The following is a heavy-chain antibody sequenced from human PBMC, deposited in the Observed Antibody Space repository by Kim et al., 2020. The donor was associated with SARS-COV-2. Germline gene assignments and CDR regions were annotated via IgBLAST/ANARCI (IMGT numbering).Heavy chain of an antibody. D-gene: IGHD6-19*01. J-gene: IGHJ5*02. V-gene: IGHV4-34*01. CDR2: IHRSGST. Sequence: SETLSLNCAVYGGSFSGDYWSWIRQPPAKGLEWIGEIHRSGSTDYNPSLKSRVTISIDTSKNQFSLKLRSVTAADTAVYYCARGSANGWPAGRFDPWGLGTLVTVSS. CDR3: ARGSANGWPAGRFDP. CDR1: GGSFSGDY.